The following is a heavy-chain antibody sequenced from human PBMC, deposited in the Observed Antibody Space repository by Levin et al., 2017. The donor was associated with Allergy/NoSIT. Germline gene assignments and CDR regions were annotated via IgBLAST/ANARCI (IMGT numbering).Heavy chain of an antibody. CDR3: ARGPWGTTVTGSDYYYGMDV. Sequence: PGGSLRLSCAASGFNFDTYSMSWVRQAPGKGLEWVSFISSSGTHISYADSVKGRFTISRDTAKTSLSLQMNSLRAEDTALYYCARGPWGTTVTGSDYYYGMDVWGQGTTVTVSS. V-gene: IGHV3-21*01. D-gene: IGHD4-17*01. CDR1: GFNFDTYS. J-gene: IGHJ6*02. CDR2: ISSSGTHI.